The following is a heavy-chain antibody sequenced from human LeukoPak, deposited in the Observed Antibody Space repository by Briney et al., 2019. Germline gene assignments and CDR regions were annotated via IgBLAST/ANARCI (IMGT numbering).Heavy chain of an antibody. D-gene: IGHD3-9*01. CDR2: INHSGST. Sequence: SETLSLTCAVYGGSFSGYYWSWIRQPPGKGLEWIGEINHSGSTNYNPSLKSRVTISVDTSKNQFSLKLTSVTAADTAVYFCARGEDFERYYLAYWGQGTLVTVSS. J-gene: IGHJ4*02. CDR3: ARGEDFERYYLAY. V-gene: IGHV4-34*01. CDR1: GGSFSGYY.